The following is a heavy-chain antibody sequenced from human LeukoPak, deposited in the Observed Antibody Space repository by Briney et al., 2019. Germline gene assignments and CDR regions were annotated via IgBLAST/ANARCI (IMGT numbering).Heavy chain of an antibody. J-gene: IGHJ6*02. CDR3: ARGEVGATDYYYGMDA. CDR2: INPNSGST. CDR1: GYTFTGYY. D-gene: IGHD1-26*01. V-gene: IGHV1-2*04. Sequence: ASVKVSCKASGYTFTGYYMHWVRQAPGQGLEWMGWINPNSGSTNYAQKFQGWVTMTRDTSISTAYMELSRLRSDDTAVYYCARGEVGATDYYYGMDAWGQGTTVTVSS.